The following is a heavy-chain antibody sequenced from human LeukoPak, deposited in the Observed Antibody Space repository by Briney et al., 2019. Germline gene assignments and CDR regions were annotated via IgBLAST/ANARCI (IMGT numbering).Heavy chain of an antibody. V-gene: IGHV3-7*03. CDR1: GFTFRNYW. J-gene: IGHJ4*02. CDR2: INQDGSEN. Sequence: LSGGSLRLSCAASGFTFRNYWMNWVRQAPGKGLQWVAKINQDGSENDYLDSVRGRFTISRDNANNLLFLQMNSLRADDTALYCCATYPTQSTRNFDYWGQGTLVTVSS. CDR3: ATYPTQSTRNFDY. D-gene: IGHD1-1*01.